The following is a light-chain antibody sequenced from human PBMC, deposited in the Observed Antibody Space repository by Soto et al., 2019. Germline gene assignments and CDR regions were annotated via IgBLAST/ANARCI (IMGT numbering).Light chain of an antibody. CDR3: QQYSSSPS. J-gene: IGKJ5*01. Sequence: EIVLTQSPATLSLSPGERATLSCRASQSVSRYLAWYQQKYGQAPRLLIYDASNRASGIPARFSGSGSGTEFTLTIGSLQSEDFAVYYCQQYSSSPSFGQGTRLEIK. CDR1: QSVSRY. CDR2: DAS. V-gene: IGKV3-11*01.